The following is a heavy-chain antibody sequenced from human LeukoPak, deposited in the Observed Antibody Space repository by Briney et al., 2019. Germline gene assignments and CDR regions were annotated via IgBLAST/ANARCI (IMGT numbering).Heavy chain of an antibody. CDR3: VRDLT. CDR1: GFTFSASA. V-gene: IGHV3-64D*06. D-gene: IGHD4/OR15-4a*01. Sequence: GGSLRLYCSASGFTFSASAMHWVRQAPGKGPQFVSAITNDGRSTYYADSVKGRFTISRDNSENTLYLQMSSLRREDTAVYYCVRDLTWGQGTLVTVSS. CDR2: ITNDGRST. J-gene: IGHJ4*02.